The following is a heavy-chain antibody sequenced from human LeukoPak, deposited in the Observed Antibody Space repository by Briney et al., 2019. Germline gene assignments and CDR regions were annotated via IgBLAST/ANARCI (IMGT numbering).Heavy chain of an antibody. CDR1: GFTVGSNY. D-gene: IGHD3-10*01. Sequence: GGSLRLSCAASGFTVGSNYMSWVRQAPGKGLEWVSVIYSGGRTYYADSVKGRFTISRDNSKNTLYLQMNSLRGEDTAVYYCARDLYYYGSGSDNPYGMDVWGQGTTVTVSS. CDR3: ARDLYYYGSGSDNPYGMDV. J-gene: IGHJ6*02. CDR2: IYSGGRT. V-gene: IGHV3-53*01.